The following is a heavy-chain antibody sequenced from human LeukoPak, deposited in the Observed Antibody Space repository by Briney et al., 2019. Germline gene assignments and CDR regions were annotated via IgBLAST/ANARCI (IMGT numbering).Heavy chain of an antibody. V-gene: IGHV3-33*06. CDR2: IWYDGSNK. J-gene: IGHJ5*02. Sequence: GGSLRLSCAASGFTFSSYGMHWVRQAPGKGLEWVAVIWYDGSNKYYADSVKGRFTISRDNSKNTLYLQMNSLRAEDTAVYYCAKNPRSYDSSGYYYPDPWSQGTLVTVSS. D-gene: IGHD3-22*01. CDR1: GFTFSSYG. CDR3: AKNPRSYDSSGYYYPDP.